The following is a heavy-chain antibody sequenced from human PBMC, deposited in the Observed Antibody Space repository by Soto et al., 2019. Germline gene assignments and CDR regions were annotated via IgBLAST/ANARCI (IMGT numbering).Heavy chain of an antibody. Sequence: QVQLVQSGAEVKKPGASVKVSCQASGYTFTSYGISWVRQAPGQGLEWMGWISAYNGNTNYAQKLQGRVTMTTDTSTSTAYMELRSLRSDDTAVYYCARDRQPRAAAAQILNFDYWGQGTLVTVSS. CDR3: ARDRQPRAAAAQILNFDY. J-gene: IGHJ4*02. D-gene: IGHD6-13*01. V-gene: IGHV1-18*01. CDR2: ISAYNGNT. CDR1: GYTFTSYG.